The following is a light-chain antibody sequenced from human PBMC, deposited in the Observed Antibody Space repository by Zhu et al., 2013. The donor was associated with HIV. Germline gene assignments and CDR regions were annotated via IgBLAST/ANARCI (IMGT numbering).Light chain of an antibody. V-gene: IGKV3-20*01. CDR2: DAY. J-gene: IGKJ5*01. CDR1: RRVISRN. Sequence: EIVLTQSPDTLSLSPGERAIFSCRASRRVISRNVAWYQQKLGQTPRLLIYDAYTRATGTPVRFSGSGSGRDFTLTISRLQPEDFAIYYCQQYEDSPITFGQGTRLEMK. CDR3: QQYEDSPIT.